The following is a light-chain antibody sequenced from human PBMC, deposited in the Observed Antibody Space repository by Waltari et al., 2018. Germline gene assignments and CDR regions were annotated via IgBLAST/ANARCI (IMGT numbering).Light chain of an antibody. V-gene: IGLV2-8*01. Sequence: QSALTQPPSASGSPGQSVTISCTGTASDVGGYRHSAGCQQHPGKAPKPIIFAFSKRPSGVPDRFSGSKSGNTASLTVSGLQAEDEADYYCSSYAGSNNYVFGTGTKVTVL. CDR3: SSYAGSNNYV. J-gene: IGLJ1*01. CDR2: AFS. CDR1: ASDVGGYRH.